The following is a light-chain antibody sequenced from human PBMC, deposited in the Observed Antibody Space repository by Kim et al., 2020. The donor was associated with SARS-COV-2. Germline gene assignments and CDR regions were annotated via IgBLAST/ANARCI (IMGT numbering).Light chain of an antibody. CDR3: QAWDSTSVV. V-gene: IGLV3-1*01. CDR2: QDK. CDR1: GLRDKH. J-gene: IGLJ2*01. Sequence: VGPERPASISCPADGLRDKHFCWNQQRPGQPPGLVIYQDKKPPSGIPERFSGSTSGNTATLTISGTQAMDEADYYCQAWDSTSVVFGGGTKVTVL.